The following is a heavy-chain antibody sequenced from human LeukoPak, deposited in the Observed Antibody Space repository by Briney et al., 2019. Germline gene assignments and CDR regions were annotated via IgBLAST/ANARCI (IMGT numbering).Heavy chain of an antibody. D-gene: IGHD6-6*01. CDR3: ARGGSSIAAPYYFDY. CDR1: GGSFSGYY. Sequence: SETLSLTCAVYGGSFSGYYWSWIRQPPGKGLEWIGEINHSGSTNYNPSLKSRVTISVDASKDQFSLKLSSVTAADTAVYYCARGGSSIAAPYYFDYWGQGTLVTVSS. V-gene: IGHV4-34*01. J-gene: IGHJ4*02. CDR2: INHSGST.